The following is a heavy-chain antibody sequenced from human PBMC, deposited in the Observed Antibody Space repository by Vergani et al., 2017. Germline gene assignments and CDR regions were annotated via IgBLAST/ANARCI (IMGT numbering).Heavy chain of an antibody. CDR1: GYAFTSHH. CDR2: INPSDGTT. CDR3: ALYGVKPNSNWFDP. Sequence: QVHLVQSGAEVKKPGASVKVSCKASGYAFTSHHLQWLRQAPGQGFEWMGIINPSDGTTSYAQRFQGRVTLTRDTSTSTVYMELRSLRSDDTAIYYCALYGVKPNSNWFDPWGQGTLVSVSS. V-gene: IGHV1-46*01. D-gene: IGHD1-14*01. J-gene: IGHJ5*02.